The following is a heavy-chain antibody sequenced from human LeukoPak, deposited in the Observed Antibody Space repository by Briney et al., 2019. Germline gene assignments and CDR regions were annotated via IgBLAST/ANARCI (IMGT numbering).Heavy chain of an antibody. CDR2: IYHSGTT. V-gene: IGHV4-38-2*02. CDR1: GYSINSGYY. D-gene: IGHD3-3*01. J-gene: IGHJ4*02. Sequence: PSETLSLTCTVSGYSINSGYYWGWIRQPPGKGLEWIGNIYHSGTTYYNPSLESQVTMSVDTSKNQFSLKLSSVTAADTAMYYCARTYYDFWSGYQDYWGQGTLVTVSS. CDR3: ARTYYDFWSGYQDY.